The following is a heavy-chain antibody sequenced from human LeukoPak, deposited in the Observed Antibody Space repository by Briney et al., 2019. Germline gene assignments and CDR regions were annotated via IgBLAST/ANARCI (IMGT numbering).Heavy chain of an antibody. CDR3: ARRFWTGYYGFDY. CDR2: ISRNGTRT. J-gene: IGHJ4*02. V-gene: IGHV3-64*02. CDR1: GFTFSDHA. Sequence: GGSLRLSCATSGFTFSDHALHWVRQAPGKGLQYVSAISRNGTRTFYADSVKDRFTISRDNAKNSLYLQMNSLRAEDTAVYYCARRFWTGYYGFDYWGQGTLVTVSS. D-gene: IGHD3/OR15-3a*01.